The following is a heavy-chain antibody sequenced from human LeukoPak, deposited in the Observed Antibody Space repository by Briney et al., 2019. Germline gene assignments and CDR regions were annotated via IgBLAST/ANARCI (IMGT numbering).Heavy chain of an antibody. Sequence: GRTQRLVCAASRLTFSSYCMQWVRQAPGKGLVGVTFIRYDGSNKYCADSVKRRFTISRENSKNTLYLQMNSLRAEDTAVYYCAKDFCSSTSCYIPDYWGQGTLVTVSS. J-gene: IGHJ4*02. D-gene: IGHD2-2*02. CDR1: RLTFSSYC. V-gene: IGHV3-30*02. CDR2: IRYDGSNK. CDR3: AKDFCSSTSCYIPDY.